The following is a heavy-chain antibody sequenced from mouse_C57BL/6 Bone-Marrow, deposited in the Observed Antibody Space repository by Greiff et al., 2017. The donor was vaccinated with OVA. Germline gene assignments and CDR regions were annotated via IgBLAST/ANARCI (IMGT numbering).Heavy chain of an antibody. J-gene: IGHJ1*03. CDR1: GYTFTDYE. CDR3: TMRRLDYYGSGYFDV. D-gene: IGHD1-1*01. CDR2: IDPETGGT. Sequence: QVQLQQSGAELVRPGASVTLSCKASGYTFTDYEMHWVKQTPVHGLEWIGAIDPETGGTAYNQKFKGKAILTADKSSSTAYMELRSLTSEDSAVYYCTMRRLDYYGSGYFDVWGTGTTVTVSS. V-gene: IGHV1-15*01.